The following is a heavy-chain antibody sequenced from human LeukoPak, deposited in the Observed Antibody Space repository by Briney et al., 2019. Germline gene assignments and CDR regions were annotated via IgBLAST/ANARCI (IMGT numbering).Heavy chain of an antibody. V-gene: IGHV1-2*02. Sequence: ASVKVSCKASGYTFTGYYMHWVRQAPGQGLEWMGWINPNSGGTNYAQKFQGRVTMTRDTSISTAYMELSRLRSDDTAVYYCAKAPRGNYYDSSGYYSVDYWGQGTLVTVSS. J-gene: IGHJ4*02. CDR1: GYTFTGYY. CDR2: INPNSGGT. CDR3: AKAPRGNYYDSSGYYSVDY. D-gene: IGHD3-22*01.